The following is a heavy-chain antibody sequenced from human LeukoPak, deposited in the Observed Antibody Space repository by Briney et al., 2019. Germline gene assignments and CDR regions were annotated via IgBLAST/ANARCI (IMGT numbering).Heavy chain of an antibody. J-gene: IGHJ4*02. D-gene: IGHD4-17*01. CDR3: AREPALNTVTTYPRFDY. V-gene: IGHV4-34*01. Sequence: PSETLSLTCAVYGGSFSGYYWSWIRQPPGKGLEWIGEINHSGSTNYNPSLKSRATISVDTSKNQFSRKLSSVTAADTAVYYCAREPALNTVTTYPRFDYWGQGTLVTVSS. CDR2: INHSGST. CDR1: GGSFSGYY.